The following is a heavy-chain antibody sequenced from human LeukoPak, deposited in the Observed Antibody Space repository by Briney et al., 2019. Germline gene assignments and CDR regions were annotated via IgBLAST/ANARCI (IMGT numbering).Heavy chain of an antibody. CDR1: GGSMSNYY. J-gene: IGHJ4*02. Sequence: SETLSLTCTVSGGSMSNYYWGWIRQPPGKGLEWIGYIYTSGSTNYNPSLNSRVTISVDTSKSQFSLKLSSVTAADTAVYYCASLRAGTFYFDYWGQGTLVTVSS. V-gene: IGHV4-4*09. CDR2: IYTSGST. D-gene: IGHD6-19*01. CDR3: ASLRAGTFYFDY.